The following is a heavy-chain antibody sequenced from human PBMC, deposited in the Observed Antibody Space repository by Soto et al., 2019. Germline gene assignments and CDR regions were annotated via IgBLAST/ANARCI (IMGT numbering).Heavy chain of an antibody. D-gene: IGHD3-9*01. J-gene: IGHJ4*02. V-gene: IGHV4-59*01. CDR2: IYYSGST. CDR3: ARVFGYFDWSAFDY. Sequence: SETLSLTCSVSGGSISSYYWSWIRQPPGKGLEWIGYIYYSGSTNHNPSLKSRVTISVDTSKNQFSLKLSSVTAADTAVYYCARVFGYFDWSAFDYWGQGTLVTVSS. CDR1: GGSISSYY.